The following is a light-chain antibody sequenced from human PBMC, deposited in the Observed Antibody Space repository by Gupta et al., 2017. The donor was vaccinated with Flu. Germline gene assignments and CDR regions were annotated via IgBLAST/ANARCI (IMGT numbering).Light chain of an antibody. J-gene: IGKJ4*01. Sequence: PSSLSESVGDRVTITCRASQDIGTYLAWLHLKPGKAPKSLIYAASRLQSGVPSRFSGSGSGTEFTLIIGSLQPEDFATYYCQQYVSYPLTFGGGTKVEIK. CDR3: QQYVSYPLT. V-gene: IGKV1-16*01. CDR1: QDIGTY. CDR2: AAS.